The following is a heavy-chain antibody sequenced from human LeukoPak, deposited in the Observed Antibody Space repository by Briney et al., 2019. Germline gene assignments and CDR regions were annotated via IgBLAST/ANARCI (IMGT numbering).Heavy chain of an antibody. CDR1: GFTFSSYG. D-gene: IGHD3-22*01. Sequence: GGSLRLSCAASGFTFSSYGMHWARQAPGKGLEWVAVIWYDGSNKYYADSVKGRFTISRDNSKNTLNLQMNSLRAEDTAVYYCARDGDYYDSSGYYQDYWGQGTLVTVSS. J-gene: IGHJ4*02. V-gene: IGHV3-33*01. CDR3: ARDGDYYDSSGYYQDY. CDR2: IWYDGSNK.